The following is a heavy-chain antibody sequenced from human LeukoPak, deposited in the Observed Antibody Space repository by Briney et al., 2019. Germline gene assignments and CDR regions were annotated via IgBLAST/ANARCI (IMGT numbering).Heavy chain of an antibody. Sequence: GGSVRLSCETAGFSVWRHGMDWVRRAGGEGLGWVAVAGYGGGNYADYVKGRFTVSRDFFANTVYLDMHNVRVDDTALYSCAREQAPSGQACALDVRGQGTVVTVSS. CDR3: AREQAPSGQACALDV. CDR2: AGYGGGN. D-gene: IGHD6-19*01. J-gene: IGHJ3*01. V-gene: IGHV3-33*07. CDR1: GFSVWRHG.